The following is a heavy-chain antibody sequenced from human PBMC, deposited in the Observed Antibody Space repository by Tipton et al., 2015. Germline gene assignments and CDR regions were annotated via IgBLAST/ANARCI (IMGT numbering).Heavy chain of an antibody. CDR2: IQYSGST. J-gene: IGHJ4*02. CDR1: SDSISKYY. CDR3: ARARGRHGGLFDS. D-gene: IGHD4-23*01. V-gene: IGHV4-59*01. Sequence: TLSLTCTVSSDSISKYYWSWIRQPPGKELEWIGYIQYSGSTNYNPSLKRRVTISVDTSKTQFSLKMRSVTATDTAVYYCARARGRHGGLFDSWGQGTLVTVSS.